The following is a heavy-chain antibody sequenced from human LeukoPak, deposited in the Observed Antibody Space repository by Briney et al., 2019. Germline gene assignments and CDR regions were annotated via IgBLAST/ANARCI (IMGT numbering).Heavy chain of an antibody. V-gene: IGHV1-69*02. Sequence: GASVKVSCKASGGTFSSYTISWVRQAPGQGLEWMGRIIPILGIANYARKFQGRVTITADKSTSTAYMELSSLRSEGTAVYYCASEYCSGASCYPVDYWGQGTLVTVSS. CDR3: ASEYCSGASCYPVDY. D-gene: IGHD2-15*01. J-gene: IGHJ4*02. CDR1: GGTFSSYT. CDR2: IIPILGIA.